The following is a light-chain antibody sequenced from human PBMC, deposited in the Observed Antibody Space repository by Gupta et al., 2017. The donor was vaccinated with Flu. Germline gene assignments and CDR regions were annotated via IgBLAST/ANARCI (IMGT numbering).Light chain of an antibody. CDR2: EVS. CDR3: SSYTSSSTDVV. V-gene: IGLV2-14*01. Sequence: ITISCTGTSSDVGAYEYVSWYQQHPDKAPKLMIYEVSNRPSGVSNRFSGSKSGNTASLTISGLQTEDEADYYCSSYTSSSTDVVFGGGTKLTVL. J-gene: IGLJ2*01. CDR1: SSDVGAYEY.